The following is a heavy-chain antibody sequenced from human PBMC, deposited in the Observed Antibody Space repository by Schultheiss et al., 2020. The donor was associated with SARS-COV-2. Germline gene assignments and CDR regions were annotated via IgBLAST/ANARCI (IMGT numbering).Heavy chain of an antibody. D-gene: IGHD6-13*01. CDR3: ARDWPRIAAAEHYYGMDV. CDR2: INTNTGNP. J-gene: IGHJ6*02. CDR1: GYSFTSYW. Sequence: GESLKISCKGSGYSFTSYWIGWVRQAPGQGLEWMGWINTNTGNPTYAQGFTGRFVFSLDTSVSTAYLQISSLKAEDTAVYYCARDWPRIAAAEHYYGMDVWGQGTTVTVSS. V-gene: IGHV7-4-1*02.